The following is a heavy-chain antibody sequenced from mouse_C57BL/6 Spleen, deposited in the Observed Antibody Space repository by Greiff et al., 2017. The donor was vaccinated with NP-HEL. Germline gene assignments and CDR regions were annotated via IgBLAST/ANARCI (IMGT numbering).Heavy chain of an antibody. CDR3: ARNLLYYGSSSYFDY. D-gene: IGHD1-1*01. J-gene: IGHJ2*01. V-gene: IGHV2-2*01. Sequence: VMLVESGPGLVQPSQSLSITCTVSGFSLTSYGVHWVRQSPGKGLEWLGVIWSGGSTDYNAAFISRLSISKDNSKSQVFFKMNSLQADDTAIYYCARNLLYYGSSSYFDYWGQGTTLTVSS. CDR2: IWSGGST. CDR1: GFSLTSYG.